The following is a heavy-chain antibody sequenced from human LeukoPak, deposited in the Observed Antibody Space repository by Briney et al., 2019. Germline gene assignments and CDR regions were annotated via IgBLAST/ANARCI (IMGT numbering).Heavy chain of an antibody. J-gene: IGHJ4*02. CDR3: ARDLSGSWTFDY. Sequence: GGSLRLSCAASGFRFDYYMSWIRQTPGKGLEWVSYISSSSSYTNYADSVKGRFTISRDNSKNTLYLQMNSLRAEDTAVYYCARDLSGSWTFDYWGQGTLVTVSS. CDR2: ISSSSSYT. CDR1: GFRFDYY. D-gene: IGHD1-26*01. V-gene: IGHV3-11*06.